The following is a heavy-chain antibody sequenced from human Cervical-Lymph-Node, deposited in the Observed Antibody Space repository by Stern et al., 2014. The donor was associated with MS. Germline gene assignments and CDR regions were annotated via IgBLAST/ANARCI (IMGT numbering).Heavy chain of an antibody. J-gene: IGHJ1*01. CDR3: ANPLPYAN. D-gene: IGHD4-17*01. Sequence: VQLVQSGAEVKKPGASVKVSCKASGDSLASYPIHWLRQAPGQGPVWMGIVNPTDGRTTYAQTFKGRVTMTRDTSTRTVYMELSSLRPEDTAMYFCANPLPYANWGQGTRVTVSS. CDR2: VNPTDGRT. CDR1: GDSLASYP. V-gene: IGHV1-46*03.